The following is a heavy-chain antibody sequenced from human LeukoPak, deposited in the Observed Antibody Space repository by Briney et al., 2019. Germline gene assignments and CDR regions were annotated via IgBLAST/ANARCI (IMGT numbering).Heavy chain of an antibody. D-gene: IGHD3-22*01. CDR1: GGSISSYY. Sequence: SETLSLTCTVSGGSISSYYWSWIRQPPGKGLEWIGYIYYSGSTNYNPSLKSRVTISVDTSKNQFSLKLGSVTAADTAVYYCARLIYDSSGYYYSGRYFDYGGQGTLVTVSS. V-gene: IGHV4-59*01. CDR2: IYYSGST. J-gene: IGHJ4*02. CDR3: ARLIYDSSGYYYSGRYFDY.